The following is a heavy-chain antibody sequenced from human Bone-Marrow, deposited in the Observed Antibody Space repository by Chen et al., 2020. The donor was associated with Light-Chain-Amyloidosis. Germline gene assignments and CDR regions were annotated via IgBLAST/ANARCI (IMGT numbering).Heavy chain of an antibody. V-gene: IGHV4-34*01. D-gene: IGHD3-3*01. J-gene: IGHJ5*02. CDR2: INHSGST. CDR1: GGSFSGYY. CDR3: ARDTHYDFQNGPLSWFDP. Sequence: QVQLQQWGAGLLKPSETLSLTCAVYGGSFSGYYWSWIRQPPGKGLEWIGEINHSGSTNYNPSLKSRVTISVDTSRNQFSLSLSSVTAADTAIYFCARDTHYDFQNGPLSWFDPWGRGALVTVSS.